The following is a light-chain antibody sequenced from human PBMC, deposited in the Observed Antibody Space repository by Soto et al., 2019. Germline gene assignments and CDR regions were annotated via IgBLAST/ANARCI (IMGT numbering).Light chain of an antibody. V-gene: IGKV3-20*01. J-gene: IGKJ1*01. CDR3: QQYGSSPWT. Sequence: EIVLTQSPGTLSLSPGEGATLSCRASQTVRSTSLAWYQRRPGQAPRLLIYGASTRATGIPDRFSGSGSETDFTLTIIRLEPDDFAVYYCQQYGSSPWTFGQGTKVEIK. CDR2: GAS. CDR1: QTVRSTS.